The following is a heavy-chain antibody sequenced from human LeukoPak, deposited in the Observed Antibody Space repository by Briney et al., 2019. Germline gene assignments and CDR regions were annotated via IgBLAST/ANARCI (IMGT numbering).Heavy chain of an antibody. CDR3: ARAEMYSSGWYDWYFDL. J-gene: IGHJ2*01. V-gene: IGHV4-34*01. D-gene: IGHD6-19*01. CDR2: INHSGST. CDR1: GGSFSGYY. Sequence: SETLSLTCAVCGGSFSGYYWSWIRQPPGKGLEWIGEINHSGSTNYNPSLKSRVTISVDTSKNQFSLKLSSVTAADTAVYYCARAEMYSSGWYDWYFDLWGRGTLVTVSS.